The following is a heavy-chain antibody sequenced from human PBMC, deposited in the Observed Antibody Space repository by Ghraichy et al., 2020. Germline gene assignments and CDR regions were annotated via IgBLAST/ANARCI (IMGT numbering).Heavy chain of an antibody. D-gene: IGHD3-22*01. CDR3: AKIATMIVNEIEYFQH. Sequence: GGSLRLSCAASGFTFSSYGMHWVRQAPGKGLEWVAFIRYDGSNKYYADSVKGRFTISRDNSKNTLYLQMNSLRAEDTAVYYCAKIATMIVNEIEYFQHWGQGTLVTVSS. CDR2: IRYDGSNK. CDR1: GFTFSSYG. V-gene: IGHV3-30*02. J-gene: IGHJ1*01.